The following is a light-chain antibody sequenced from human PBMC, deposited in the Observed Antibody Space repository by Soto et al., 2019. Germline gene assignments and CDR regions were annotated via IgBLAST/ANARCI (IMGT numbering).Light chain of an antibody. CDR1: QSISSW. V-gene: IGKV1-5*01. CDR2: DAS. Sequence: DIQMTQSPSTLSASVGDRVTITCRASQSISSWLAWYQQKPGKAPKLLIYDASSLESGVPSRFSGSGSGTEFTLTXSSLXXXDXXXXXXXXXNXYSPTFGQGTKVEIK. J-gene: IGKJ1*01. CDR3: XXXNXYSPT.